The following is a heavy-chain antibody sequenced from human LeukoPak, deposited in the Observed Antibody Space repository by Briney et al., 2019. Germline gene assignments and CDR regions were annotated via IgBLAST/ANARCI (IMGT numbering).Heavy chain of an antibody. D-gene: IGHD3-16*02. CDR1: GGSLSGYY. Sequence: PSETLSLTCAVYGGSLSGYYWSWIRQPPGKGLEWIGEINHSGSTNYNPSLKSRVTISVDTSKNQFSLKLSSVTAADTAVYYCARSYDYVWGSYLPAMGFDYWGQGTLVTVSS. V-gene: IGHV4-34*01. CDR3: ARSYDYVWGSYLPAMGFDY. CDR2: INHSGST. J-gene: IGHJ4*02.